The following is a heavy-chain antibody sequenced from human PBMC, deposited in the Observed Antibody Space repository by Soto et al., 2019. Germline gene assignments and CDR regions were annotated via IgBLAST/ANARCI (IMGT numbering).Heavy chain of an antibody. V-gene: IGHV3-30-3*02. CDR3: ARTGMDSSSSGGAAASYYYYYYGMDV. J-gene: IGHJ6*02. CDR2: ISYDGSNK. Sequence: GGSLRLSCAASGFTFSSYAMHWVCQAPGKGLEWVAVISYDGSNKYYADSVKGRFTISRDNSKNTLYLQMNSLRAEDTAVYYCARTGMDSSSSGGAAASYYYYYYGMDVWGQGTTVTVSS. CDR1: GFTFSSYA. D-gene: IGHD6-6*01.